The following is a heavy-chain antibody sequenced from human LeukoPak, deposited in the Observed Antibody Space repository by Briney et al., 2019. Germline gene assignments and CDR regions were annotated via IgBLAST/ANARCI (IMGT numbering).Heavy chain of an antibody. CDR2: IWYDGSNK. CDR3: AKWSGNRPLYYFDY. V-gene: IGHV3-30*02. J-gene: IGHJ4*02. Sequence: GGSLRLSCAASGFTFSSYGMHWVRQAPGGGLEGVAVIWYDGSNKFYADSVKGRFTISRDNSKNTVYLQMNSLRADDTAVYYCAKWSGNRPLYYFDYWGQGTLVTVSS. CDR1: GFTFSSYG. D-gene: IGHD3-3*01.